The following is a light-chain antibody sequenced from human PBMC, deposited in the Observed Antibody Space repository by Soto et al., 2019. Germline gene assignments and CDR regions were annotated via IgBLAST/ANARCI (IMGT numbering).Light chain of an antibody. V-gene: IGLV1-44*01. CDR1: SSNIGSDT. Sequence: QSVLTQPPSASGTPGQRVTISCSGSSSNIGSDTVNWYQQLPGTAPKLLIYHNDQRPSGVPDRFSGSKSGTSASLAIRGLQSEDEADYYCATWDDSLNGVVFGGGTQLTVL. J-gene: IGLJ2*01. CDR2: HND. CDR3: ATWDDSLNGVV.